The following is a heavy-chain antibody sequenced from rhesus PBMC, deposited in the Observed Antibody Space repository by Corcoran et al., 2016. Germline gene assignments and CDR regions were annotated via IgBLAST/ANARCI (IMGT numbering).Heavy chain of an antibody. J-gene: IGHJ4*01. CDR2: INTKTGGA. CDR3: IRGGYGTVVDY. V-gene: IGHV1-138*01. CDR1: GYTFTDYY. D-gene: IGHD4-29*01. Sequence: QVQLVQSGAEVKTPGSSVTVSCWTSGYTFTDYYITWVRQAPGQGLEWMGEINTKTGGADFAQKFQGRIIMTRDTSTSTADMKLTSLTSEDTAIYYCIRGGYGTVVDYWGQGVLVTVSS.